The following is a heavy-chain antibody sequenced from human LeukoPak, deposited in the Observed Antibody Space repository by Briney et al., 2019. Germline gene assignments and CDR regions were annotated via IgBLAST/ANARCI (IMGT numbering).Heavy chain of an antibody. J-gene: IGHJ6*02. D-gene: IGHD1-26*01. Sequence: GESLRLSCAASGFTFSSYSMNWVRQAPGKGLEWVSSISSSSSYIYYADSVKGRFTISRDNAKNSLYLQMNSLRAEDTAVYYCAREGRIVGATTHYYGMDVWGQGTTVTVSS. CDR2: ISSSSSYI. CDR3: AREGRIVGATTHYYGMDV. V-gene: IGHV3-21*01. CDR1: GFTFSSYS.